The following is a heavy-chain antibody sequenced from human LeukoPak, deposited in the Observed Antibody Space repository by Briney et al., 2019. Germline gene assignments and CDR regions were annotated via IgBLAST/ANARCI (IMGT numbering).Heavy chain of an antibody. V-gene: IGHV3-23*01. CDR3: AKDSARYCSGGSCFLFQH. CDR2: ISGSGGST. CDR1: GFTFSSYA. J-gene: IGHJ1*01. D-gene: IGHD2-15*01. Sequence: PGGSLRLSCAASGFTFSSYAMSWVRQAPGKGLEWVSSISGSGGSTYYADSLKGRFTISRDNSKNTLYLQMNSLRAEDTAIYYCAKDSARYCSGGSCFLFQHWGQGTLVTVSS.